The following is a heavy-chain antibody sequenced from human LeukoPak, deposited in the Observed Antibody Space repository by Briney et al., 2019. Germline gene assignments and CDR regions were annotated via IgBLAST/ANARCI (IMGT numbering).Heavy chain of an antibody. CDR1: GFIFNTYC. Sequence: GGSLRLSCAASGFIFNTYCMHWVRQAPGKGLEWVANIKQDGSEKYYVDSVKGRFTISRDNAKNSLYLQMNSLRAEDTAVYYCAKFNWVEDYFDYWGQGTLVTVSS. CDR3: AKFNWVEDYFDY. CDR2: IKQDGSEK. D-gene: IGHD7-27*01. V-gene: IGHV3-7*01. J-gene: IGHJ4*02.